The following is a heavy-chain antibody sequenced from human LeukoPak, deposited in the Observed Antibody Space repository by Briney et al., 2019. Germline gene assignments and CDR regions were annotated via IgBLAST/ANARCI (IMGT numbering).Heavy chain of an antibody. CDR2: ISNDGSNK. D-gene: IGHD3-22*01. V-gene: IGHV3-30*18. CDR3: AKDDSSGSSYYFHGMDV. CDR1: GFTFSSYG. J-gene: IGHJ6*02. Sequence: HTGGSLRLSCSGSGFTFSSYGIHWVRQAPGKGLEWVAVISNDGSNKDYADSVKGRFTISRDNSKNTLYLQMNSLRAEDTAVYYCAKDDSSGSSYYFHGMDVWGQGTTVTVSS.